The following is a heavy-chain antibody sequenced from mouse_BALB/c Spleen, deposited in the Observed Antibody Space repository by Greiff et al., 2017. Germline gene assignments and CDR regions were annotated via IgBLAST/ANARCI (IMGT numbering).Heavy chain of an antibody. D-gene: IGHD2-3*01. Sequence: QVQLQQSGAELVRPGSSVKISCKASGYAFSSYWMNWVKQRPGQGLEWIGQIYPGDGDTNYNGKFKGKATLTADKSSSTAYMQLSSPTSEDSAVYYCARGDGTDAMDYWGQGTSVTVSS. CDR3: ARGDGTDAMDY. V-gene: IGHV1-80*01. J-gene: IGHJ4*01. CDR2: IYPGDGDT. CDR1: GYAFSSYW.